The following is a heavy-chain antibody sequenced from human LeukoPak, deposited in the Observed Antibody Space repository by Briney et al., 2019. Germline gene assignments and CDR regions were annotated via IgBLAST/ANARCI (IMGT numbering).Heavy chain of an antibody. Sequence: SQTLSLTCTVSGGSISSGSYYWSWIRQPAGKGLEWIGRIYTSGSTYYIPSLKSRVTISVDTSKNQFSLKLSSVTAADTAVYYCARHNRYCSSTSCYKYYMDVWGKGTTVTVSS. V-gene: IGHV4-61*02. CDR1: GGSISSGSYY. CDR2: IYTSGST. D-gene: IGHD2-2*02. J-gene: IGHJ6*03. CDR3: ARHNRYCSSTSCYKYYMDV.